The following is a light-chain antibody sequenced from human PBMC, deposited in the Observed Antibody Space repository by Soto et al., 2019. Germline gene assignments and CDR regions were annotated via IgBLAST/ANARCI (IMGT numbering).Light chain of an antibody. CDR2: GTS. Sequence: EIVLRQSPGTLSLSPGERATVSCRASQSVTCSSLAWYQQKPGQAPRLLLYGTSRRATGIPDRFSGSGSGTDFTLTISRLEPEDSAVYYCQQYGNSPTFGQGTKLQIK. V-gene: IGKV3-20*01. CDR1: QSVTCSS. CDR3: QQYGNSPT. J-gene: IGKJ2*01.